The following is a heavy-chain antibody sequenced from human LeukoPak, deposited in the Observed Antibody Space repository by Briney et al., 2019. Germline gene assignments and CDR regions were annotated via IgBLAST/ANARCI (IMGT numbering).Heavy chain of an antibody. CDR1: GFTFSSYA. CDR2: ISGSGGST. J-gene: IGHJ4*02. CDR3: AREGGVALNYFDY. D-gene: IGHD3-16*01. Sequence: GGSLRLSCAASGFTFSSYAMSWVRQAPGKGLEWVSAISGSGGSTYYADSVKGRFTISRDNSKNMQSLQMNSLRAEDTAVYYCAREGGVALNYFDYWGQGTLVTVSS. V-gene: IGHV3-23*01.